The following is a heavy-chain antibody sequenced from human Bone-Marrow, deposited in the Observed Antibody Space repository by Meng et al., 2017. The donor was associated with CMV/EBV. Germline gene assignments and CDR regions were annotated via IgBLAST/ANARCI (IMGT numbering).Heavy chain of an antibody. CDR1: GFSLRTSGVG. J-gene: IGHJ5*02. D-gene: IGHD5-18*01. CDR2: IYWDDDK. CDR3: ARVDTAMMFDP. V-gene: IGHV2-5*02. Sequence: QITLKESGPTLVKRTQTTTLTCTFHGFSLRTSGVGVGWIRPRPGKDLEWLALIYWDDDKRYSPSLKSRLTITKDTSKNQVVLTMTNMDPVDTATYYCARVDTAMMFDPWGQGTLVTV.